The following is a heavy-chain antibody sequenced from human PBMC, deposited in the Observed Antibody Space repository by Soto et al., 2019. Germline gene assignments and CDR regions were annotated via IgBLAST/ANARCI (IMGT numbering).Heavy chain of an antibody. CDR3: VKDGTYHGGWD. Sequence: QVQLVESGGGVVQPGRSLRLSCVVSGFTFRNYGMHWVRQAPGKGLEWVAVFSFDGSYQRYADSVKGRFTISRDISKNTLYLQMNSLRREDMAVYYCVKDGTYHGGWDWGQGTLVTVYS. V-gene: IGHV3-30*18. D-gene: IGHD3-10*01. CDR2: FSFDGSYQ. CDR1: GFTFRNYG. J-gene: IGHJ4*02.